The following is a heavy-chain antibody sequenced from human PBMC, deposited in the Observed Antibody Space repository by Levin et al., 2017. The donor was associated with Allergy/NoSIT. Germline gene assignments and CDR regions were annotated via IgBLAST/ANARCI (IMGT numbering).Heavy chain of an antibody. CDR3: VRVGEDFWSGYFDY. V-gene: IGHV3-30-3*01. CDR1: GFTFSNSA. D-gene: IGHD3-3*01. CDR2: ISQDGSSQ. Sequence: PGGSLRLSCAVSGFTFSNSAMHWVRQAPGKGLEWVAVISQDGSSQYYPDSVKGRFNISRDNSKNTMFLQMNNLRAEDTAVYYCVRVGEDFWSGYFDYWGQGTLVTVSS. J-gene: IGHJ4*02.